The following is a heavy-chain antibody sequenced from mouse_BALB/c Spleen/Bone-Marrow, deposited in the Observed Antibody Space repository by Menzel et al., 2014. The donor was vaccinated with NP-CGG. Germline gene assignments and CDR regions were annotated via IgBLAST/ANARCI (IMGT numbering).Heavy chain of an antibody. CDR1: GFSLTSYG. J-gene: IGHJ4*01. V-gene: IGHV2-2*02. CDR3: ASNGDYAMDY. CDR2: ICTGGST. Sequence: VQLQQSGPGLVQPSQSLSITCTVSGFSLTSYGVHWVRQSPGKGLEWLGVICTGGSTAYNAAFISRLSITKDNSKSQVFFKMNSLQANDRAIYYCASNGDYAMDYWGQGTSVTVSS.